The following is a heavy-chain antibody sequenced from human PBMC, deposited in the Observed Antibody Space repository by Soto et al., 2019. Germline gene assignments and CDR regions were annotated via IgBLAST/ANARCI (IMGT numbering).Heavy chain of an antibody. CDR2: ISSSSSYI. J-gene: IGHJ4*02. V-gene: IGHV3-21*01. D-gene: IGHD4-17*01. CDR3: AREMPVTYAGD. Sequence: EVQLVESGGGLVKPGGSLRLSCAASGFTFSSSSMNWVRQAPVKGLEWVSSISSSSSYIYYADSVKGRFTISRDNAKNSLYLHMNSLRAEDTAVYYCAREMPVTYAGDWGQGTLVTVS. CDR1: GFTFSSSS.